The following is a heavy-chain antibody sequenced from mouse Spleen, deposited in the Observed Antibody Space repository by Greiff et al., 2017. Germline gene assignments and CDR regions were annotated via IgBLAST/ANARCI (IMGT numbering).Heavy chain of an antibody. CDR3: TKDSYYSYDAFAY. CDR2: IYPGNSDT. V-gene: IGHV1-5*01. J-gene: IGHJ3*01. Sequence: VQLQQSGTVLARPGASVKMSCKTSGYTFTSYWMHWVKQRPGQGLEWIGAIYPGNSDTSYNQKFKGKAKLTAVTSASTAYMELSSLTNEDSAVYYCTKDSYYSYDAFAYWGQGTLVTVSA. D-gene: IGHD2-12*01. CDR1: GYTFTSYW.